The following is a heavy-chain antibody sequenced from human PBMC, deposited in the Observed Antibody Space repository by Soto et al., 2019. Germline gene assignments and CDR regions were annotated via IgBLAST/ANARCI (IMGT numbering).Heavy chain of an antibody. V-gene: IGHV1-2*02. D-gene: IGHD1-26*01. CDR3: ARDLAKGGGSAGFDY. Sequence: QVQLVQSGAEVKKPGASVNVSCKASGYNLTVYYMHWVRQAPGQGIDRMGWINPKSGGTMYPQKFQGRVTMTWDTSISTAYMALTRLRSDDTAVYYCARDLAKGGGSAGFDYWGQGTLVTVSS. J-gene: IGHJ4*02. CDR2: INPKSGGT. CDR1: GYNLTVYY.